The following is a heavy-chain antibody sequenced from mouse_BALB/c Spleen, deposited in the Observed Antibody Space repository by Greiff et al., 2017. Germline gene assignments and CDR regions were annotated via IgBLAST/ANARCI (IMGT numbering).Heavy chain of an antibody. D-gene: IGHD2-4*01. CDR1: GYTFTEYI. V-gene: IGHV1-62-2*01. J-gene: IGHJ4*01. CDR3: ARHPRYDYDDGYAMDY. Sequence: QVQLQQSGAELVKPGASVKLSCKASGYTFTEYIIHWVKQRSGQGLEWIGWFYPGSGSIKYNEKFKDKATLTADKSSSTVYMELSRLTSEDSAVFFCARHPRYDYDDGYAMDYWGQGTSVTVSS. CDR2: FYPGSGSI.